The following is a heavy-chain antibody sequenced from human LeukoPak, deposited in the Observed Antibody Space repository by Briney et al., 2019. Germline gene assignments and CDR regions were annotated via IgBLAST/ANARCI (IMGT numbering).Heavy chain of an antibody. Sequence: SETLSLTCADYGGPFSGFFWSWIRQPPGKGLEWIGEINHSGSTNYNPSLKSRVTISIDTSKNQFSLKLSSVTAADTAVYYCARGLTTVTTYWFDPWGQGTLVTVSS. J-gene: IGHJ5*02. V-gene: IGHV4-34*01. CDR2: INHSGST. CDR3: ARGLTTVTTYWFDP. CDR1: GGPFSGFF. D-gene: IGHD4-17*01.